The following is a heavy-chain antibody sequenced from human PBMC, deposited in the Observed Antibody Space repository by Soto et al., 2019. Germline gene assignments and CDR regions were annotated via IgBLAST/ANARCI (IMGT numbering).Heavy chain of an antibody. CDR2: ISFDGSNK. CDR1: GFTFSSYG. Sequence: GGSLRLSCAASGFTFSSYGMHWVRQAPGKGLDWMAVISFDGSNKYYADSVKGRFTISRDNSKNTLYLQMNSLRAEDTAVYYCAKGGYYYDTSAFDYWGQGTLVTVSS. J-gene: IGHJ4*02. V-gene: IGHV3-30*18. CDR3: AKGGYYYDTSAFDY. D-gene: IGHD3-22*01.